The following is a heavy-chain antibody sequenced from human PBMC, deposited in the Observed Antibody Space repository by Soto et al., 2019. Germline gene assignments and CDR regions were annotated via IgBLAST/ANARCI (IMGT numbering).Heavy chain of an antibody. CDR1: GGSISSYY. CDR3: GKLAARGGYCSGGSCYQGPWLDH. Sequence: SETLSLTCTVSGGSISSYYWSWIREPPGKGLEWIGYIYYSGSTNYNPSLKSRVTISVDTSKNQFSLKLSSLTAAATPWYYCGKLAARGGYCSGGSCYQGPWLDHWAQGTLVTVSS. J-gene: IGHJ5*02. CDR2: IYYSGST. D-gene: IGHD2-15*01. V-gene: IGHV4-59*01.